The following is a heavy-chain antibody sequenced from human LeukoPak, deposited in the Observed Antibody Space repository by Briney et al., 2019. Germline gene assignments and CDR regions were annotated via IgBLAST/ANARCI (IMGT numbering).Heavy chain of an antibody. D-gene: IGHD3-10*01. CDR3: AREAGRVTMVRGVISPYYFDY. CDR2: ISAYNGNT. V-gene: IGHV1-18*04. CDR1: GYTFTSYG. J-gene: IGHJ4*02. Sequence: ASVKVSCKASGYTFTSYGISWVRQAPGQGLEWMGWISAYNGNTNYAQKLQGRVTMTTDTSTSTAYMELRSLRSDDTAVHYCAREAGRVTMVRGVISPYYFDYWGQGTLVTVSS.